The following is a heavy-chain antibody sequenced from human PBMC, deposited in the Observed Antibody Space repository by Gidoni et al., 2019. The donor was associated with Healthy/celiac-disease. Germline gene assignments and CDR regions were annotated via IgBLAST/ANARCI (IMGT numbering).Heavy chain of an antibody. CDR2: IWYDATNK. Sequence: QVHLVESGGAVVQPGRSLRLSCAASGFTFRRFGMHWVRQAPGKGLEWVAVIWYDATNKYYADSVKGRFTISRDNSKNTLDLQMNSLRVEDSAVYYCTRNPTSAYYYYAMDVWGQGTTVIVSS. J-gene: IGHJ6*02. CDR3: TRNPTSAYYYYAMDV. D-gene: IGHD3-16*01. V-gene: IGHV3-33*01. CDR1: GFTFRRFG.